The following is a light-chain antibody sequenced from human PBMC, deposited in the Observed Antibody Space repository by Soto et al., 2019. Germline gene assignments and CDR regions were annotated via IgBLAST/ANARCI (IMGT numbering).Light chain of an antibody. J-gene: IGKJ4*01. Sequence: DVVVTQSPLSLPVTLGQPASISCRSNQSLVHSDGNTYLNWFQQRPGQSPRRLIYKVSNRDSGVPDRFSGSGSGTDFTLKISRVEAEDFGVYYCVQGTHWPRSFGGGTKVETK. CDR3: VQGTHWPRS. V-gene: IGKV2-30*02. CDR1: QSLVHSDGNTY. CDR2: KVS.